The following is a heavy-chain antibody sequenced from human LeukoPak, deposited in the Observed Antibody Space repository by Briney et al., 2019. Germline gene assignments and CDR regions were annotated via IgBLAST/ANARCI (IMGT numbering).Heavy chain of an antibody. Sequence: GGSLRLSCAASGFIFSSYSMSWVRQAPGKGLEWVSAISGSGGNTHYGDSAKGRFTISRDNSKNTVYLQMNSLRAEDTAVYYCAKEMIVTVTTFYYYGMDVWGQGTTVIVSS. D-gene: IGHD4-17*01. V-gene: IGHV3-23*01. CDR3: AKEMIVTVTTFYYYGMDV. CDR2: ISGSGGNT. CDR1: GFIFSSYS. J-gene: IGHJ6*02.